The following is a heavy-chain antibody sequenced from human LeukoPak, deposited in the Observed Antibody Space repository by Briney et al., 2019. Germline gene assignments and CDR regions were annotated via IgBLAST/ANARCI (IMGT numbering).Heavy chain of an antibody. J-gene: IGHJ5*02. CDR3: ARVCFVVPSPLFDP. CDR2: IYYSGGT. V-gene: IGHV4-30-4*08. Sequence: PSQTLSLTCTVSGGSFSSGDYYWSWIRQPPGKGLEWIGYIYYSGGTYYNPSLKSRVTISVDTSKNQFSLKLSSVTAADTAVYYCARVCFVVPSPLFDPWGQGTLVTVSS. CDR1: GGSFSSGDYY. D-gene: IGHD2-2*01.